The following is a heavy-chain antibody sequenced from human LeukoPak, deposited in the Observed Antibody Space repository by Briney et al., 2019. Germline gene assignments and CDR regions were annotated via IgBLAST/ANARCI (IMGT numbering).Heavy chain of an antibody. CDR1: GFTLGSYA. CDR2: ISGNGYNT. V-gene: IGHV3-23*01. D-gene: IGHD3-10*01. CDR3: AKGVRLWFAFYVDY. J-gene: IGHJ4*02. Sequence: GESLRLSCAGSGFTLGSYAMSWVRQAPGKGLEWVSAISGNGYNTYYADSVKGRFTISIESSGNTLYLQMHNLRAEDTAVYYCAKGVRLWFAFYVDYWGQGTLVTVSS.